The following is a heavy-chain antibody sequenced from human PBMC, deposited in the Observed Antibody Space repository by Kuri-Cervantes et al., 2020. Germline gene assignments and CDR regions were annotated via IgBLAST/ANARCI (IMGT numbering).Heavy chain of an antibody. J-gene: IGHJ6*02. CDR2: IYSGGST. V-gene: IGHV3-53*01. Sequence: GGSLRLSCAASGFTVSSNYMSWVRQAPGKGLEWVSVIYSGGSTYYADSVKGRFTISRDNSKNTPYLQMNSLRAEDTAVYYCARAGGKDIVVVPAALRPYYYYGMDVWGQGTTVTVSS. D-gene: IGHD2-2*01. CDR3: ARAGGKDIVVVPAALRPYYYYGMDV. CDR1: GFTVSSNY.